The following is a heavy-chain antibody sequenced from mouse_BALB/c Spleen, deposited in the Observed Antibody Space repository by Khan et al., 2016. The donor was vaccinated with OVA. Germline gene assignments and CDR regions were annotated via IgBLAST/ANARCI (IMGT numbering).Heavy chain of an antibody. CDR3: ARDAGRH. D-gene: IGHD3-3*01. CDR1: GYTFTEYT. J-gene: IGHJ4*01. Sequence: VQLKQSGPELVKPGASVKISCKTSGYTFTEYTLHWVKQSHGTSLEWIGVINPKNGITSYNQKFKGKATLTVDKSSSTAYMEFRSLTSEDSAVYYCARDAGRHWGQGTSVTVSS. V-gene: IGHV1-18*01. CDR2: INPKNGIT.